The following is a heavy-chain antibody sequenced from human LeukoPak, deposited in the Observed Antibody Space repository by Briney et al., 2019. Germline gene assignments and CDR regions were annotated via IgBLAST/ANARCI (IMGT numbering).Heavy chain of an antibody. CDR1: GGSISSYY. J-gene: IGHJ5*02. CDR3: ARDSVVRGVGGFDP. CDR2: IYYSGST. D-gene: IGHD3-10*01. V-gene: IGHV4-59*01. Sequence: SETLSLTCTVSGGSISSYYWSWIRQPPGKGLEWIGYIYYSGSTNYNPSLKSRVTISVDTSKNQFSLKLSSVTAADTAVYYCARDSVVRGVGGFDPWGQGTLVTVST.